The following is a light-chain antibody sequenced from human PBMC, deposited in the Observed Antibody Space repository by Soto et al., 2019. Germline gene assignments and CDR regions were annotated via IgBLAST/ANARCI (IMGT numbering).Light chain of an antibody. J-gene: IGLJ2*01. CDR3: ASWDDSLRAVI. CDR1: GADFD. V-gene: IGLV1-47*02. CDR2: SNN. Sequence: QSVLTQPPSVSGAPGQRVTISCTNIGADFDVLWYQQFPGTAPKLVIHSNNLRPSGVPERISGSKSGSSASLAISGLRSEDEAEYYCASWDDSLRAVIFGGGTKLTVL.